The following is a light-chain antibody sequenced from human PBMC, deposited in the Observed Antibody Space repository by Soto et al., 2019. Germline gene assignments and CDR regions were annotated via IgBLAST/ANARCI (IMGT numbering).Light chain of an antibody. CDR2: EDT. J-gene: IGLJ3*02. CDR1: SSDVGSYNL. CDR3: SSYAGTSTVV. V-gene: IGLV2-23*01. Sequence: QSALTQPASVSGSPGQSVTISCTGTSSDVGSYNLVSWYQQHPGKAPKVVIYEDTKRPSGVSDHFSGSKSGNTASLTISGLQADDEADYYCSSYAGTSTVVYGVGTKVTVL.